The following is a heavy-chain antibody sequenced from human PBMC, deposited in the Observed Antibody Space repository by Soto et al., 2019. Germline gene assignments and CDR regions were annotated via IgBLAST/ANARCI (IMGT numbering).Heavy chain of an antibody. V-gene: IGHV3-23*01. J-gene: IGHJ6*02. D-gene: IGHD1-26*01. CDR1: GFTFSSCA. CDR3: GKGRSYYYYYGVDV. CDR2: IIDSGGST. Sequence: EVHLLESGGALVQPGGSLRLSCAASGFTFSSCAMGWVRQAPGKGLEWVSDIIDSGGSTYYADAVKGRFTISRDNSKSTLYLQMNSQRAEDTAVYYCGKGRSYYYYYGVDVWGQGTTVTVSS.